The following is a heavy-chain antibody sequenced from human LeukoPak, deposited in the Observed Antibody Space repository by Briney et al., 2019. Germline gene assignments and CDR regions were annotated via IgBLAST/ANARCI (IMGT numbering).Heavy chain of an antibody. CDR2: ISSSGSTK. V-gene: IGHV3-48*03. Sequence: GRSLRLSCAASGFSFDTYAMHWVRQAPGQGLEWISYISSSGSTKYYADSVKGRFTISRDNAKNSPFLQMNSLRAEDTAVYYCARTAREFNYDYKWFDLWGQGTLVTVSS. CDR3: ARTAREFNYDYKWFDL. D-gene: IGHD3-22*01. CDR1: GFSFDTYA. J-gene: IGHJ5*02.